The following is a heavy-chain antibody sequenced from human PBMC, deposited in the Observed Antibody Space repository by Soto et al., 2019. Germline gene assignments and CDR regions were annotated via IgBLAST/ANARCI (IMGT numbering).Heavy chain of an antibody. CDR2: ILYDGSDK. CDR1: GFTLSDYR. J-gene: IGHJ5*02. D-gene: IGHD3-16*01. Sequence: AGGSLRLSCAASGFTLSDYRMHRVRPAPGKGLEWVALILYDGSDKYYADSVKGRLTISRDLSKNTLYLQMNGLRVDDTAVYYCAKDMTPRAPRPDRWGQGTLVTVSS. CDR3: AKDMTPRAPRPDR. V-gene: IGHV3-30*18.